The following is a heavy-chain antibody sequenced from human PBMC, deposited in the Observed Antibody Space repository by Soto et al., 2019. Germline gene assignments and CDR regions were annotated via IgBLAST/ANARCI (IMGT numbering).Heavy chain of an antibody. CDR2: ISGSGGST. V-gene: IGHV3-23*01. D-gene: IGHD3-22*01. CDR3: AKGKAYYYDSSGYYF. CDR1: GFTFSSYA. J-gene: IGHJ4*02. Sequence: LRLSCAASGFTFSSYAMSWVRQAPGKGLEWVSAISGSGGSTYYADSVKGRFTISRDNSKNTLYLQMNSLRAEDTAVYYCAKGKAYYYDSSGYYFWGQGTLVTVSS.